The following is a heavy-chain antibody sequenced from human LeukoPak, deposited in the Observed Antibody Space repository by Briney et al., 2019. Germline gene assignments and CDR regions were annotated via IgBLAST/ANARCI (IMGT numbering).Heavy chain of an antibody. CDR2: IRSKANSYAT. CDR3: TREAEVRLLWRRDAFDI. Sequence: GGSLRLSCAASGFTFSGSAMHWVRQASGKGLEWAGRIRSKANSYATAYAASVKGRFTISRDDSKNTAYLQMNSLKTEDTAVYYCTREAEVRLLWRRDAFDIWGQGTMVTVSS. V-gene: IGHV3-73*01. D-gene: IGHD3-10*01. J-gene: IGHJ3*02. CDR1: GFTFSGSA.